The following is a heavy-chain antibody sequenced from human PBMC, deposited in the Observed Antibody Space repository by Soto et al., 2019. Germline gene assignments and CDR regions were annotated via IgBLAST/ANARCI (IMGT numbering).Heavy chain of an antibody. D-gene: IGHD1-26*01. CDR3: ARIPIRVGATGWYFDL. CDR2: IYYSGST. CDR1: GGSISSSSYY. J-gene: IGHJ2*01. Sequence: QLQLQESGPGLVKPSETLSLTCTVSGGSISSSSYYWGWIRQPPGKGLEWIGSIYYSGSTYYNPSLKSRVTISVDTSKNQFSLKLSSVTAADTAVYYCARIPIRVGATGWYFDLWGRGTLVTVSS. V-gene: IGHV4-39*01.